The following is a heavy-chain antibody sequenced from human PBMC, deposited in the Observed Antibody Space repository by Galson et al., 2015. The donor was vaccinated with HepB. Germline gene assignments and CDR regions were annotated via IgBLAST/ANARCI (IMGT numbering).Heavy chain of an antibody. CDR3: AGPGGY. D-gene: IGHD1-26*01. CDR2: IYSSGYT. Sequence: ETLSLTCTVSGLSITNDYWMWIRQPAGKGLEWIGQIYSSGYTNYNPSLKSRVTMSMDTSNAQISLKVTSVTAADTAVYYCAGPGGYWGQGTLVIVSS. CDR1: GLSITNDY. J-gene: IGHJ4*02. V-gene: IGHV4-4*07.